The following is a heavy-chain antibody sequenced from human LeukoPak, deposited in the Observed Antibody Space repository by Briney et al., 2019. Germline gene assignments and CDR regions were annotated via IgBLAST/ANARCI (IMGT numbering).Heavy chain of an antibody. J-gene: IGHJ6*02. CDR2: ISSSRGNAV. CDR1: GFTCSDYA. V-gene: IGHV3-48*01. CDR3: AREVGATVGYYYGMDV. D-gene: IGHD1-26*01. Sequence: GGSLRLSCAASGFTCSDYAMNWVRQAPGKGLEWVSYISSSRGNAVYYADSVKGRFTISRDNSKNTLYLQMNSLRAEDTAVYYCAREVGATVGYYYGMDVWGQGTTVTVSS.